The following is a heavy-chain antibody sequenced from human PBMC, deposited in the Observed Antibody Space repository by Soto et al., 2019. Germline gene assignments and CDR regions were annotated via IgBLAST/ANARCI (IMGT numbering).Heavy chain of an antibody. CDR3: GRGGTPIDY. D-gene: IGHD2-15*01. V-gene: IGHV1-18*01. Sequence: QVQLVQSGAEVKKPGASVKVSCKASGYTFTNFGITWVRQAPGQGLEWMGWISAYNGNTNYAQKFQAGVTMTTDTSTSTAYMELRGLRSDDRAVYYCGRGGTPIDYWGQGTLVTVSS. J-gene: IGHJ4*02. CDR2: ISAYNGNT. CDR1: GYTFTNFG.